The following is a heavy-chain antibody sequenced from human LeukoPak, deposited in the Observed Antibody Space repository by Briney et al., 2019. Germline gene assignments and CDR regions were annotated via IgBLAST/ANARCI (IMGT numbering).Heavy chain of an antibody. CDR1: GYSFTSYW. Sequence: GESLKISCKGSGYSFTSYWIGWVRQMPGKGLEWMGIIYPGDSDTRYSPSFQGQATISADKSISTAYLQWSSLKASDTAMYYCARSRIAAAVPFDYWGQGTLVTVSS. J-gene: IGHJ4*02. CDR3: ARSRIAAAVPFDY. D-gene: IGHD6-13*01. CDR2: IYPGDSDT. V-gene: IGHV5-51*01.